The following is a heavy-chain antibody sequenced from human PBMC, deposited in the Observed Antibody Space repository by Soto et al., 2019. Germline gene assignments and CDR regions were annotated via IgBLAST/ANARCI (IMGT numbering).Heavy chain of an antibody. V-gene: IGHV5-10-1*01. CDR1: GYSFTSYW. Sequence: PGESLKISCKGSGYSFTSYWISWVRQMPGKGLEWMGRIDPSDSYTNYSPSFQGHVTISADKSISTAYLQWSSLKASDTAMYYCARLPLPYSSGWYNYYYYGMDVWGQGTTVTVSS. CDR2: IDPSDSYT. CDR3: ARLPLPYSSGWYNYYYYGMDV. J-gene: IGHJ6*02. D-gene: IGHD6-19*01.